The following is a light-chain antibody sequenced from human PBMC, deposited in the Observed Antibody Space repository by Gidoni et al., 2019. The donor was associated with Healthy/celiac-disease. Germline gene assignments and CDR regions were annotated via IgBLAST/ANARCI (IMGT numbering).Light chain of an antibody. Sequence: EIVMTQAPATLSVSPGERATLSCRASQRVSSNLAWYQQKPGQAPRLLIYGASTRATGIPARFSGSVSGPAFTLTISSLQSEDFAVYYCQQYNNWPPWTFGQGTKVEIK. CDR2: GAS. CDR1: QRVSSN. V-gene: IGKV3-15*01. J-gene: IGKJ1*01. CDR3: QQYNNWPPWT.